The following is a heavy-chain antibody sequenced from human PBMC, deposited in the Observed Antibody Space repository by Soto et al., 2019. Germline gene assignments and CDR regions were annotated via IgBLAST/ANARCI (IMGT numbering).Heavy chain of an antibody. CDR1: GFTFSDYS. D-gene: IGHD6-13*01. Sequence: QPGGSLRLSCAASGFTFSDYSMHWVRQAPGKGLEWVSYISSGSTTIYYADSVKGRFTISRDNAKKSLYLQMNSLRAEDTAVYYCATYSSSWYVWDYWGQGTLVTVSS. CDR2: ISSGSTTI. V-gene: IGHV3-48*01. J-gene: IGHJ4*02. CDR3: ATYSSSWYVWDY.